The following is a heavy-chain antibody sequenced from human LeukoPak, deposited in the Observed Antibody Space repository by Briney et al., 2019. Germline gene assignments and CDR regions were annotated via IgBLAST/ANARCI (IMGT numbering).Heavy chain of an antibody. CDR3: ARGGLRYFDWLSDYYYYGMDV. D-gene: IGHD3-9*01. CDR2: IYHSGST. J-gene: IGHJ6*02. Sequence: PSETLSLTCAVSGGSISSSNWWSWVRQPPGKGLEWIGEIYHSGSTNYNPSLKSRVTISVDKSKNQFSLKLSSVTAADTAVYYCARGGLRYFDWLSDYYYYGMDVWGQGTTVTVSS. CDR1: GGSISSSNW. V-gene: IGHV4-4*02.